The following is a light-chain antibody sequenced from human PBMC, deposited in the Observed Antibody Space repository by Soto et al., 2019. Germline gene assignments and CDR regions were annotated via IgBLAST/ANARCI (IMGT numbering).Light chain of an antibody. J-gene: IGKJ5*01. Sequence: EIVMTQSPATLSVSPGEGATLSCRASQSVSSNLTWYQQKPGQAPRLLIYGASTRATGVPARFSGSGSGTEFTLSISSLQSEDFAVYYCKQYKEWPPFTFGQGTRLEIK. CDR2: GAS. CDR1: QSVSSN. V-gene: IGKV3-15*01. CDR3: KQYKEWPPFT.